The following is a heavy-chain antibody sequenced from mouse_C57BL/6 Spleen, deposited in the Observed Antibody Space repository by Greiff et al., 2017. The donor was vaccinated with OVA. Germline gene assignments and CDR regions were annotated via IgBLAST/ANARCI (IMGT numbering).Heavy chain of an antibody. Sequence: ESGPGLVKPSQSLSLTCSVTGYSITSGYYWNWIRQFPGNKLEWMGYISYDGSNNYNPSLKNRISITRDTSKNQCFLKLNSVTTEDTATYYCARGPYYDYNYYAMDYWGQGTSVTVSS. CDR2: ISYDGSN. CDR3: ARGPYYDYNYYAMDY. CDR1: GYSITSGYY. V-gene: IGHV3-6*01. J-gene: IGHJ4*01. D-gene: IGHD2-4*01.